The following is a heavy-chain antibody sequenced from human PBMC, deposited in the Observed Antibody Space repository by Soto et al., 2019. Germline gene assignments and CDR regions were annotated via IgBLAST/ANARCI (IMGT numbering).Heavy chain of an antibody. CDR1: GYDFSSYA. CDR2: INIGSGNT. CDR3: ARDGGDCGYRLIYYYYIGLDV. V-gene: IGHV1-3*05. J-gene: IGHJ6*02. D-gene: IGHD5-12*01. Sequence: QVQLVQSGAEEKQPGASVRLSCKASGYDFSSYAMHWVRQAPGQRLEWMGWINIGSGNTEYSQNFQDRITITRDTSSSTVDMERNSLKSEDTAVYYCARDGGDCGYRLIYYYYIGLDVWGQGTMVTVSS.